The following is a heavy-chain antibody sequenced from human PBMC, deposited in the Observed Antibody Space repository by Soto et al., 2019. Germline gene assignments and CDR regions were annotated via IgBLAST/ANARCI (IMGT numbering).Heavy chain of an antibody. Sequence: ASVKVSCKASGCTFSSYAISWVRQAPGQGLEWMGGIIPIFGTANYAQKFQGRVTITADKSTSTAYMELSSLRSEDTAVYYCASVRGTTVVTTYVSGWFDPWGQGTLVTVSS. J-gene: IGHJ5*02. CDR1: GCTFSSYA. CDR3: ASVRGTTVVTTYVSGWFDP. V-gene: IGHV1-69*06. D-gene: IGHD4-17*01. CDR2: IIPIFGTA.